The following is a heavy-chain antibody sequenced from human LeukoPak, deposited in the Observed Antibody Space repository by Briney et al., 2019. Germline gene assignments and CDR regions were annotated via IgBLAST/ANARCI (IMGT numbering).Heavy chain of an antibody. D-gene: IGHD1-26*01. CDR3: ARDEAGFGIVGATTGDY. CDR1: GFTFDDYG. J-gene: IGHJ4*02. V-gene: IGHV3-20*04. Sequence: GGSLRLSCAASGFTFDDYGMSWVRQAPGKGLEWVSGINWNGGSTGYADSVKGRFTISRDNAKNSLYLQMNSLRAEDTALYYCARDEAGFGIVGATTGDYWGQGTLVTVSS. CDR2: INWNGGST.